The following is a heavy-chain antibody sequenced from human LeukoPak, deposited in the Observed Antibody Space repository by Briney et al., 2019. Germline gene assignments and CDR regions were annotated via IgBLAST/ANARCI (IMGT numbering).Heavy chain of an antibody. D-gene: IGHD2-2*01. J-gene: IGHJ4*02. CDR2: IWRSDHT. V-gene: IGHV4-4*02. CDR3: ARDPHCSTTNCPFDF. Sequence: SETLSLTCAVSGGSISSSDWWSWVRQPPGRGLEWIGYIWRSDHTNYNPSLKSRVTMSLDKSKNQFSPKLSSVTAADTAVYYCARDPHCSTTNCPFDFWGQGTLVIVSS. CDR1: GGSISSSDW.